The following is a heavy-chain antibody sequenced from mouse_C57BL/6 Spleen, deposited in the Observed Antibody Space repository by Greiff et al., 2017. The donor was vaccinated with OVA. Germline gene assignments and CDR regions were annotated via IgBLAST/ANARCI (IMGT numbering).Heavy chain of an antibody. D-gene: IGHD1-1*01. V-gene: IGHV1-50*01. CDR2: IDPSDSYT. CDR3: ARYGSSPYYFDY. CDR1: GYTFTSYW. Sequence: QVQLQHPGAELVKPGASVKLSCKASGYTFTSYWMQWVKQRPGQGLEWIGEIDPSDSYTNYNQKFKGKATLTVDTSSSTAYMQLSSLTSEDSAVYYCARYGSSPYYFDYWGQGTTLTVSS. J-gene: IGHJ2*01.